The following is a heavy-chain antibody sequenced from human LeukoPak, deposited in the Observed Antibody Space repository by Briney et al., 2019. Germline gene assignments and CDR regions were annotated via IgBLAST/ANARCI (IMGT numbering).Heavy chain of an antibody. CDR2: INWDGGST. Sequence: PGGSLRLSCAASGVCFDDYGMSWVRNAPGKGPGLVSGINWDGGSTGYSDSVKGRLTISRDDAKNYLYVQMNSPRAEDTALRYCTTEDGYKTHDYWGQGNLVTVSS. CDR3: TTEDGYKTHDY. J-gene: IGHJ4*02. V-gene: IGHV3-20*04. CDR1: GVCFDDYG. D-gene: IGHD5-24*01.